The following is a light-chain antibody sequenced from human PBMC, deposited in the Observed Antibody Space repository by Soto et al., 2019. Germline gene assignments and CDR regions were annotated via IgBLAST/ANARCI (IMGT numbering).Light chain of an antibody. Sequence: DIQMTQSPSSLSASVGDRVTITCRASQSISNYLSWFQQKPGKAPKLLIHSASILESGVPSRFSGSGSGTDFTLTISSLQPEDFATYFCQQSYSTLMYTFGQGTKLEIK. V-gene: IGKV1-39*01. J-gene: IGKJ2*01. CDR1: QSISNY. CDR3: QQSYSTLMYT. CDR2: SAS.